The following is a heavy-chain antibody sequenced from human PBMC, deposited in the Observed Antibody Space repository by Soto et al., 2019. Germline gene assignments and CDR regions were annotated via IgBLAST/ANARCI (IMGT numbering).Heavy chain of an antibody. V-gene: IGHV1-18*01. J-gene: IGHJ6*03. D-gene: IGHD4-4*01. CDR3: ARGPTVTSPMDV. Sequence: ASVKVSCKSSGYTFTSYGISWVRQAPGQGLEWMGWSSAYNGNTNYAQKLQGRVTMTTDTSTSTAYMELRSLRSDDTAVYYCARGPTVTSPMDVWGKGTTVTVSS. CDR2: SSAYNGNT. CDR1: GYTFTSYG.